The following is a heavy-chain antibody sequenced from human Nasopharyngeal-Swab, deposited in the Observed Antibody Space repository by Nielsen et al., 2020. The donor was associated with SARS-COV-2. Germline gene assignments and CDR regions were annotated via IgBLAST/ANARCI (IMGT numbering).Heavy chain of an antibody. CDR3: AKCLSCTSTSCYAFDY. Sequence: GESLKISCAASGFTFSSYGMHWVRQAPGKGLEWVAVIWYDGSNKYYADSVKGRFTISRDNSKNTLYLQMNSLRAEDTAVYYCAKCLSCTSTSCYAFDYWGQGTLVTVSS. D-gene: IGHD2-2*01. CDR1: GFTFSSYG. V-gene: IGHV3-33*06. CDR2: IWYDGSNK. J-gene: IGHJ4*02.